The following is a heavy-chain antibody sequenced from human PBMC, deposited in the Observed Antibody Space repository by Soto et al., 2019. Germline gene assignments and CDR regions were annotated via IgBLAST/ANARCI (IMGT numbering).Heavy chain of an antibody. V-gene: IGHV4-31*03. Sequence: PSETLSLTCTVSGGSISSGGYYWSWIRQHPGKGLEWIGYIYYSGSTYYNPSLKSRVTISVDTSKNQFSLKLSSVTAADTAVYYCARDPVDWNSKEYYYYGMDVWGQGTTVTVSS. D-gene: IGHD1-7*01. CDR3: ARDPVDWNSKEYYYYGMDV. J-gene: IGHJ6*02. CDR2: IYYSGST. CDR1: GGSISSGGYY.